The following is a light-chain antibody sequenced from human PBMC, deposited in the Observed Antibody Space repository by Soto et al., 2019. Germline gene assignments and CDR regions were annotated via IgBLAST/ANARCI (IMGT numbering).Light chain of an antibody. CDR3: QKYNNWPPIT. J-gene: IGKJ5*01. CDR1: QSVTSN. V-gene: IGKV3-15*01. Sequence: EIVLTQSPATLSLSPGDRATLSCRASQSVTSNLAWYQQKPGQAPRLLIYGASTRATGIPARFSGSGSGTEFTLTISSLQSEDFAVYFCQKYNNWPPITFGQGTRLEIK. CDR2: GAS.